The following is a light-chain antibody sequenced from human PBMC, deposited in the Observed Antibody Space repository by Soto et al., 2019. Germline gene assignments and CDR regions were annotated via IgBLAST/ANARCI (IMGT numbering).Light chain of an antibody. J-gene: IGLJ7*01. CDR3: SSSTSSSTWV. CDR1: SSDVGGYNY. Sequence: QSALTQPASVSGSPGQSITISCTGTSSDVGGYNYVSWYQQHPGKAPKLMIYEVSNRPSGVSNRFSCSKSGNTASLTISGLPAEDEADYYCSSSTSSSTWVFGGGTQLTVL. V-gene: IGLV2-14*01. CDR2: EVS.